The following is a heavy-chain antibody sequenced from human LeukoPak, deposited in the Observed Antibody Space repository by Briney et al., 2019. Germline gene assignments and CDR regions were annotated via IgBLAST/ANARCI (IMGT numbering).Heavy chain of an antibody. CDR1: GYTFINHD. D-gene: IGHD6-6*01. J-gene: IGHJ6*03. Sequence: ASVKVSCKASGYTFINHDINWVRQAAGQGLEWMGWMNPRTGVTQYAQKFRGRVNMTRDCSLSTAYIDLSGLTSDDTAVYYCAREGEYSYGYVHYFYYMDVWGKGTTVTVSS. CDR3: AREGEYSYGYVHYFYYMDV. V-gene: IGHV1-8*01. CDR2: MNPRTGVT.